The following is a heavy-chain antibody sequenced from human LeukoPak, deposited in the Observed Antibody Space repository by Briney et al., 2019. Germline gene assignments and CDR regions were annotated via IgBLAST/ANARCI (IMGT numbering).Heavy chain of an antibody. J-gene: IGHJ6*02. D-gene: IGHD6-13*01. V-gene: IGHV3-23*01. CDR1: GFTFSSYA. CDR3: AKGGHSSSWYGDLYYGMDV. Sequence: PGGSLRLSCAASGFTFSSYAMSWVRQAPGKGLEWVSAISGSGGSTYYADSVKGRFTISRGNSKNTLYLQMNSLRAEDTAVYYCAKGGHSSSWYGDLYYGMDVWGQGTTVTVSS. CDR2: ISGSGGST.